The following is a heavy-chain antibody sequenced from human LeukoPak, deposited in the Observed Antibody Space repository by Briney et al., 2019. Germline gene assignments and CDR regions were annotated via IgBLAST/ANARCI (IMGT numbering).Heavy chain of an antibody. CDR1: GFTFDVYA. V-gene: IGHV3-9*01. CDR3: AKGTYGSGSYYNAFDY. D-gene: IGHD3-10*01. Sequence: GGSLRLSCAASGFTFDVYAMHWVRQAPGKGLEWVSGISWNSGSIGYADSVKGRFTISRDNAKNSLYLQMNSLRAEDTALYYCAKGTYGSGSYYNAFDYWGQGTLVTVSS. CDR2: ISWNSGSI. J-gene: IGHJ4*02.